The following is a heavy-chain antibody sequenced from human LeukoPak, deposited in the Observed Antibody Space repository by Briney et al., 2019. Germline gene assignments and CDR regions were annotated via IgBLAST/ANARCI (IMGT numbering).Heavy chain of an antibody. J-gene: IGHJ4*02. Sequence: GGSLRLSCEDSGFTFRSYEMNWVRQAPGKGLEWIAYLSSSGSAFSYADSVKGRFTIARDNAKNSVYLEMKSLRADDTAVYYCARSARLMKGVVEVTALDDWGQGTLVSVCS. V-gene: IGHV3-48*03. CDR2: LSSSGSAF. CDR3: ARSARLMKGVVEVTALDD. D-gene: IGHD3-3*01. CDR1: GFTFRSYE.